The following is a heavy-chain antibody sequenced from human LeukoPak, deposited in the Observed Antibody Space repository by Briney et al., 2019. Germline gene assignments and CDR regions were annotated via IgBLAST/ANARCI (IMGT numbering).Heavy chain of an antibody. CDR3: ARVRYSSSWYSFDYYYYMDV. Sequence: SETPSLTRTVSGGSLTISSYYWGWICQPPGNGLEWIGSIYYSGSTYYNPSLKSRVTISVDTSKNQFSLKLSSVTAADTAVYYCARVRYSSSWYSFDYYYYMDVWAKGPRSPSP. J-gene: IGHJ6*03. CDR2: IYYSGST. V-gene: IGHV4-39*07. D-gene: IGHD6-13*01. CDR1: GGSLTISSYY.